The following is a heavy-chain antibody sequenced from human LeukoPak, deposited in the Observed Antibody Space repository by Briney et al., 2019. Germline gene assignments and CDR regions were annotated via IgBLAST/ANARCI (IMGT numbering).Heavy chain of an antibody. V-gene: IGHV4-34*01. Sequence: PSETLSLTCTVPGGSISSYYWSWVRQPPGKGLEWIGEINHSGSTNYNPSLKSRVTISVDTSKNQFSLKLSSVTAADTAVYYCARGYCSGGSCYFPQGNFDYWGQGTLVTVSS. D-gene: IGHD2-15*01. CDR2: INHSGST. J-gene: IGHJ4*02. CDR1: GGSISSYY. CDR3: ARGYCSGGSCYFPQGNFDY.